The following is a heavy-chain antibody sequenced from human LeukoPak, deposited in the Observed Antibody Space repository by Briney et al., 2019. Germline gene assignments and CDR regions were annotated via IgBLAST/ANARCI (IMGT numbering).Heavy chain of an antibody. J-gene: IGHJ4*01. CDR3: VKSEVSRRARRCYY. D-gene: IGHD5/OR15-5a*01. Sequence: GGSLTPPFAASGFTFVTIPCSWVRQAPGKGLEWVSAISAGGENTDYADSVKGRFTISRDNSKNTLYLQVNSLRAEDTAAYYCVKSEVSRRARRCYYWGQVWLVSVSS. CDR1: GFTFVTIP. V-gene: IGHV3-23*01. CDR2: ISAGGENT.